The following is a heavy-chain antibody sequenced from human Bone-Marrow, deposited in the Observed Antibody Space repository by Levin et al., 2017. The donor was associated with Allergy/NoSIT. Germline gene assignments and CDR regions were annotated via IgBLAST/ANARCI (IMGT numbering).Heavy chain of an antibody. V-gene: IGHV3-7*04. D-gene: IGHD2-2*01. CDR1: GFTFSSYW. Sequence: HAGGSLRLSCAASGFTFSSYWMSWVRQAPGKGLEWVANIKQDGSEKYYVDSVKGRFTISRDNAKNSLYLQMNSLRAEDTAVYYCARDPPLCSSTSCYELSVDYWGQGTLVTVSS. J-gene: IGHJ4*02. CDR2: IKQDGSEK. CDR3: ARDPPLCSSTSCYELSVDY.